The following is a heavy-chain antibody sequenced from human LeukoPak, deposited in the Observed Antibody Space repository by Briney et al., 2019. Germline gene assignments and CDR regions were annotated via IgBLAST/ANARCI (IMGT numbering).Heavy chain of an antibody. Sequence: GRSLRLPCAASGFTFDDYAMHWVRQAPGKGLEWVSGISWNSGSIGYADSVKGRFTISRDNAKNSLYLQMNSLRAEDTALYYCAKPIHSSGYYLGHDAFDIWGQGTMVTVSS. J-gene: IGHJ3*02. CDR1: GFTFDDYA. D-gene: IGHD3-22*01. V-gene: IGHV3-9*01. CDR3: AKPIHSSGYYLGHDAFDI. CDR2: ISWNSGSI.